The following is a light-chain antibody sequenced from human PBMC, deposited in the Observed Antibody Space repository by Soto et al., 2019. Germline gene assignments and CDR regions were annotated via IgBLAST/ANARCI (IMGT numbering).Light chain of an antibody. CDR3: QHYNSYSEA. Sequence: DIQMTQSPSTLSGSVGDRVTITCRASQTISSWLAGYQQNPGKAPKLLSYKASTLKSGVPSRFSGSGSGTECTLTISSLQPDDFATYYCQHYNSYSEAFGQGTKVDIK. CDR1: QTISSW. CDR2: KAS. V-gene: IGKV1-5*03. J-gene: IGKJ1*01.